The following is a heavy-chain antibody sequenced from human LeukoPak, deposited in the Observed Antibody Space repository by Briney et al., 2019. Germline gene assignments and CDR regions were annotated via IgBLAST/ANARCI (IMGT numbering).Heavy chain of an antibody. Sequence: SETLPLTCTVSGGSIGSYYWSWIRQPPGKGLEWIGSIYYSGSTNYNPSLKSRVIISVDTSKNQFSLKLSSVTAADTAVYYCARGGDYFDYWGQGTLVTVSS. CDR2: IYYSGST. V-gene: IGHV4-59*12. CDR1: GGSIGSYY. CDR3: ARGGDYFDY. J-gene: IGHJ4*02.